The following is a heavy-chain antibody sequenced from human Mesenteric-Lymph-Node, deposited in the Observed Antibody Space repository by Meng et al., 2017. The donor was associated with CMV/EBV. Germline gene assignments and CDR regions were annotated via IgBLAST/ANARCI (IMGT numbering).Heavy chain of an antibody. Sequence: VQLELWGGELMKPPELLSTSCGLYGRSVSSNFWSLIRQAPGRGLECVGDVNHSGKTNYNLSLKRRVTISVDTSKAQFSLILNSVTAADTAVYYCATQDSRDGHNPYWGQGTLVTVSS. CDR2: VNHSGKT. CDR1: GRSVSSNF. CDR3: ATQDSRDGHNPY. J-gene: IGHJ4*02. V-gene: IGHV4-34*02. D-gene: IGHD5-24*01.